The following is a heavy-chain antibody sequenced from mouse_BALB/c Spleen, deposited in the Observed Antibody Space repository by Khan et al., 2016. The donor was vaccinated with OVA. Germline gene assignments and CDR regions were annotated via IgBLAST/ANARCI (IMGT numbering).Heavy chain of an antibody. CDR1: GYSITSDYA. V-gene: IGHV3-2*02. J-gene: IGHJ4*01. CDR2: LSYSGST. D-gene: IGHD2-3*01. Sequence: EVKLLESGPGLVKPSQSLSLTCTVTGYSITSDYAWNWIRQFPGNKLEWMGYLSYSGSTNYNPALKSRISITRDTSKNHFFLQLNTVTTEDTATYYCARDGYRYNYAMDYWGQGTSVTVSS. CDR3: ARDGYRYNYAMDY.